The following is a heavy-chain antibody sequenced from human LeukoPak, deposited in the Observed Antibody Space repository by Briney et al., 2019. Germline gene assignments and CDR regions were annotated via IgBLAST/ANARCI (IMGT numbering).Heavy chain of an antibody. J-gene: IGHJ4*02. CDR2: ISNRGST. D-gene: IGHD1-26*01. Sequence: SETLSLTCTVSGYSISSGYYWSWVRQPAGKGLEWIGRISNRGSTNYIPSLKSRVTMSVDTSKNQLSLKLSSVTAADTAVYYCATTEVGTTVQFDYWGQGILVTVSS. CDR1: GYSISSGYY. CDR3: ATTEVGTTVQFDY. V-gene: IGHV4-4*07.